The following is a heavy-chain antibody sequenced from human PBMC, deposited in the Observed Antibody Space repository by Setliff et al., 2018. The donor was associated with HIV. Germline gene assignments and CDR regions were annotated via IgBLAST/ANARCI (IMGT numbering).Heavy chain of an antibody. CDR3: AKDPRAAVATICDY. CDR1: GFTFSNYG. Sequence: GGSLRLSCAASGFTFSNYGMHWVRQAPGKGLEWVAVISYDGSNKYYADSVKGRFTISRDNSKNTLYLQMNSLRAEDTAVYYCAKDPRAAVATICDYWGQGTLVTVSS. J-gene: IGHJ4*02. V-gene: IGHV3-30*12. D-gene: IGHD5-12*01. CDR2: ISYDGSNK.